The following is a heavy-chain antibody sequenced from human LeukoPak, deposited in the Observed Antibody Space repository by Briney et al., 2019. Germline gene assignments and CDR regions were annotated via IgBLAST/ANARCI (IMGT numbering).Heavy chain of an antibody. CDR2: IYYSGST. V-gene: IGHV4-59*08. J-gene: IGHJ4*02. D-gene: IGHD1-1*01. CDR1: GGSISSYY. Sequence: SETLSLTCTVSGGSISSYYWSWIRQPPGKGLEWIGYIYYSGSTKYNPSLKSRLTISVDTSKNQFSLKLSSVTASDTAVYYCGRHVDWNPNFDYWGQGTLVTVSS. CDR3: GRHVDWNPNFDY.